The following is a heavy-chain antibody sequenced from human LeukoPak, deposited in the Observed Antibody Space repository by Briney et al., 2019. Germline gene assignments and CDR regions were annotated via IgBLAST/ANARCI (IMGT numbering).Heavy chain of an antibody. D-gene: IGHD6-13*01. Sequence: SETLSLTCTVSGVSISSYYWSWIRQPPGKGLEWIGYIYYSGSTNYNPSLKSRVTISVDTSKNQFSLKLSSVTAADTAVYYCARGSSSWYVPAGAFDIWGQGTMVTVSS. CDR1: GVSISSYY. CDR3: ARGSSSWYVPAGAFDI. CDR2: IYYSGST. J-gene: IGHJ3*02. V-gene: IGHV4-59*01.